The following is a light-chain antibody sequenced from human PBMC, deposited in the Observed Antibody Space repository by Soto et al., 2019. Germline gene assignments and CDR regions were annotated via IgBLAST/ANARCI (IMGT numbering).Light chain of an antibody. V-gene: IGKV3-15*01. Sequence: EIVMTQSPPTLSVSPGESATLSCRASQSVSSNLDWYQQKPGQAPRLLIYGASTRATGIPARFSGSGSGTEFTLPISSLQSEDFAVYYCQQYNNWPPGTFGQGTKVEIK. CDR2: GAS. CDR3: QQYNNWPPGT. J-gene: IGKJ1*01. CDR1: QSVSSN.